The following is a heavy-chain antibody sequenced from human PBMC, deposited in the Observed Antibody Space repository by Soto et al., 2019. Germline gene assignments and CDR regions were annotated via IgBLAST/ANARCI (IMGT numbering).Heavy chain of an antibody. Sequence: EVQLLEYGGGLVQPGGSLRLSCAASGFTFSSYAMSWVRQAPGKGLEWVSAISDSGGSTYYADSVRGRFSISRDNSKNTLHLQMNSLRAEDTALYYCAKAGPNSQGRNYFDYWGQGTLVTVSS. J-gene: IGHJ4*02. V-gene: IGHV3-23*01. D-gene: IGHD1-26*01. CDR2: ISDSGGST. CDR1: GFTFSSYA. CDR3: AKAGPNSQGRNYFDY.